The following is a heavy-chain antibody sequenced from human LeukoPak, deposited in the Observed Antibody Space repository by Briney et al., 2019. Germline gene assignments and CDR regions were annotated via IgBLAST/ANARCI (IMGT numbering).Heavy chain of an antibody. J-gene: IGHJ5*02. CDR2: IYTSGST. Sequence: SQTLSLTCTVSGGSISSYYCSSIRQPAGEGLEWVGRIYTSGSTNYNPSLKSRVTMSVDTSKNQFSLKLSSVTAADTAVYYCAILRVNYGGNWFDPWGQGTLVTVSS. CDR1: GGSISSYY. D-gene: IGHD4-23*01. V-gene: IGHV4-4*07. CDR3: AILRVNYGGNWFDP.